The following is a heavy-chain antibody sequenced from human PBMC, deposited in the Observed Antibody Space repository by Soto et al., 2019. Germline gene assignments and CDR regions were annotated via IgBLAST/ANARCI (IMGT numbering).Heavy chain of an antibody. V-gene: IGHV1-2*04. CDR3: ARGGGITIFGVVTTNWFDP. D-gene: IGHD3-3*01. Sequence: ASVKVSCKASGYTFTGYYMHWVRQAPGQGREWMGWINPNSGGTNYAQKFQGWVTMTRDTSISTAYMELSRLRSDDTAVYYCARGGGITIFGVVTTNWFDPWGQGXLVTVSS. CDR2: INPNSGGT. J-gene: IGHJ5*02. CDR1: GYTFTGYY.